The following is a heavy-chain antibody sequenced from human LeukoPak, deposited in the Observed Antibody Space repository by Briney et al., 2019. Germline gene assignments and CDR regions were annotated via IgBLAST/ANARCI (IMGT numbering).Heavy chain of an antibody. CDR1: GFSVSSTY. J-gene: IGHJ4*02. Sequence: GGSLRLSCAASGFSVSSTYMNWVRQAPGKGLEWVSIIYRDGSTYYADYVKGRFTISRDNSKNTLYLQMNSLRVEDTAMYYCARDSGDGDDEPLDSWGQGTLVTVSS. CDR3: ARDSGDGDDEPLDS. CDR2: IYRDGST. V-gene: IGHV3-53*01. D-gene: IGHD4-17*01.